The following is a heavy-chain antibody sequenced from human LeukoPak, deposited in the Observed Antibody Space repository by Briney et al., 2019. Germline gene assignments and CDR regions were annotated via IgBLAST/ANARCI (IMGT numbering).Heavy chain of an antibody. Sequence: GGSLRLSCAASGFTFSSYAMSWVRRAPGKGLEWVSAISGSGGSTYYADSVKGRFTISRDNSKNTLYLQMNSLRAEDTAVYYCAKAVGYDSSGYYFPSEYFQHWGQGTLVTVSS. CDR3: AKAVGYDSSGYYFPSEYFQH. D-gene: IGHD3-22*01. CDR1: GFTFSSYA. J-gene: IGHJ1*01. V-gene: IGHV3-23*01. CDR2: ISGSGGST.